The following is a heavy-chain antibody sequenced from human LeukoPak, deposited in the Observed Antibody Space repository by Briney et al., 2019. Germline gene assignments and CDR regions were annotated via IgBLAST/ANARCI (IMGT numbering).Heavy chain of an antibody. CDR1: GASITRGGYY. V-gene: IGHV4-31*03. D-gene: IGHD1-26*01. Sequence: SETLSLTCTVSGASITRGGYYWSWVRQHPGKGPEWIGHIYHSGSTYYNASLRSRLTISVDTSKNQSSLNLSSLTAADAAVYYCARVPMGASYYYMDVWGKGTTVTVSS. CDR2: IYHSGST. J-gene: IGHJ6*03. CDR3: ARVPMGASYYYMDV.